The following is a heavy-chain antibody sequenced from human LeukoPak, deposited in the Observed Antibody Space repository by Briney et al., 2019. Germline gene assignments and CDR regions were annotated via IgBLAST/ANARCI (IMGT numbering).Heavy chain of an antibody. CDR2: INHSGST. J-gene: IGHJ4*02. V-gene: IGHV4-34*01. CDR3: AREIAPSYYDSSGYYYMN. CDR1: GGSFSGYY. Sequence: SETLSLTCAVYGGSFSGYYWSWIRQPPGKGLEWIGEINHSGSTNYNPSLKSRVTISVDTSKNQFSLKLSSVTAADTAVYYCAREIAPSYYDSSGYYYMNWGQGTLVTVSS. D-gene: IGHD3-22*01.